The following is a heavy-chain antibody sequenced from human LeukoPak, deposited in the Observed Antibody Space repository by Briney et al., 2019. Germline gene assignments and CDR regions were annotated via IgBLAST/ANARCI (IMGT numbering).Heavy chain of an antibody. Sequence: GGSLRLSCAASGFTFSSYAMSWVRQAPGKGLEWVSAISGSGGSTYYADSVKGRFTISRDNSKNTLYLQMNSLRAEDTAVYYCAKVPDFWSGYYTEPFDYWGQGTLVTVSS. CDR3: AKVPDFWSGYYTEPFDY. D-gene: IGHD3-3*01. V-gene: IGHV3-23*01. J-gene: IGHJ4*02. CDR2: ISGSGGST. CDR1: GFTFSSYA.